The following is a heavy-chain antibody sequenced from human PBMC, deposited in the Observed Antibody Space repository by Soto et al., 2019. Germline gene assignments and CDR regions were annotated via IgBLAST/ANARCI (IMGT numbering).Heavy chain of an antibody. CDR2: FDPEDGES. CDR1: GYTLTELS. CDR3: ATKEGLYCSGGSCYYQTSGWFDP. D-gene: IGHD2-15*01. V-gene: IGHV1-24*01. Sequence: ASVKVSCKVSGYTLTELSMHWVREAPGKGLEWMGGFDPEDGESIYAQKFQGRVTMTEDTSTDTAYMELSSLRSEDTAVYYCATKEGLYCSGGSCYYQTSGWFDPWGQGTLVTVSS. J-gene: IGHJ5*02.